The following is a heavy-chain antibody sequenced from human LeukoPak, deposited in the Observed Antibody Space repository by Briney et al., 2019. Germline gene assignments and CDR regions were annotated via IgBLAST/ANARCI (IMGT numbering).Heavy chain of an antibody. D-gene: IGHD3-22*01. J-gene: IGHJ4*02. Sequence: GGSLRLSCAASGFTFSSYSMNWVRQAPGKGLEWVSYISSSSSTIYYADSVKGRFTISRDNAKNSLYLQMNSLRAEDTAVYYCARDRAQYYHDSSGGLDYWGQGTLVTVSS. CDR2: ISSSSSTI. V-gene: IGHV3-48*04. CDR1: GFTFSSYS. CDR3: ARDRAQYYHDSSGGLDY.